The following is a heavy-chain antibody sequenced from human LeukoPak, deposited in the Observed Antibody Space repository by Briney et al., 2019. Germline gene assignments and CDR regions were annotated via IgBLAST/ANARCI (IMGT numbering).Heavy chain of an antibody. CDR3: ARDVGGSLDY. D-gene: IGHD1-26*01. Sequence: GGSLRLSCAASGFTVGNNYMNWVRQAPGKGLEWVANIKGDESARHQADSVKGRFTISRDNAKKSVYLQMSSLRGEDTAVYYCARDVGGSLDYWGQGTLVTVSS. CDR2: IKGDESAR. J-gene: IGHJ4*02. CDR1: GFTVGNNY. V-gene: IGHV3-7*01.